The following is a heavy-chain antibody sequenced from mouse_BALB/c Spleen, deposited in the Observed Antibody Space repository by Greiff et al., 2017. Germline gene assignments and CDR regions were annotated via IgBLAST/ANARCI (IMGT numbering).Heavy chain of an antibody. CDR3: ARDSMITTFAY. CDR1: GFTFSDYY. D-gene: IGHD2-4*01. Sequence: VQLKESGGGLVKPGGSLKLSCAASGFTFSDYYMYWVRQTPEKRLEWVATISDGGSYTYYPDSVKGRFTISRDNAKNNLYLQMSSLKSEDTAMYYCARDSMITTFAYWGQGTLVTVSA. J-gene: IGHJ3*01. CDR2: ISDGGSYT. V-gene: IGHV5-4*02.